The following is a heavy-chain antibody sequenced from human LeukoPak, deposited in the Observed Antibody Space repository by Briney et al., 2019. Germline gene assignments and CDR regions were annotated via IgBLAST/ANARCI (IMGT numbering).Heavy chain of an antibody. D-gene: IGHD2-8*02. CDR2: MYYSGST. CDR3: ARDVLVGPIAFDY. CDR1: GGSISSSSYY. J-gene: IGHJ4*02. Sequence: SETLSLTCTVSGGSISSSSYYWGWIRQPPGKGLEWIGSMYYSGSTYYNPSLKSRVTISVDTSKNQFSLKLSSVTAADTAVYYCARDVLVGPIAFDYWGQGTLVTVSS. V-gene: IGHV4-39*07.